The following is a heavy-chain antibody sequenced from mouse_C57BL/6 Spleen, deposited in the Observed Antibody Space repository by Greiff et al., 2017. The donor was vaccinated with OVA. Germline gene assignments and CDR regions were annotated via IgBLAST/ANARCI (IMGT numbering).Heavy chain of an antibody. D-gene: IGHD2-4*01. J-gene: IGHJ3*01. CDR1: GFSLTSYG. V-gene: IGHV2-4*01. CDR2: IWSGGST. CDR3: AKGDYAF. Sequence: VKLVESGPGLVQPSQSLSITCTVSGFSLTSYGVHWVRQPPGKGLEWLGVIWSGGSTDYNAAFISRLSISKDNSKSQVFFKRNSLQADDTAIYYCAKGDYAFWGQGTLVTVSA.